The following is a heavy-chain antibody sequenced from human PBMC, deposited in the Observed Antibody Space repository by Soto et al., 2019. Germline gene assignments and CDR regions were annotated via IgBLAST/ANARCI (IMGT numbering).Heavy chain of an antibody. CDR1: GFTFGDYA. V-gene: IGHV3-49*03. J-gene: IGHJ4*02. CDR2: IRSKAYGGTT. D-gene: IGHD2-2*01. CDR3: TRVVRIVVVPAAPGNY. Sequence: PGGSLRLSCTASGFTFGDYAMSWFRQAPGKGLEWVGFIRSKAYGGTTEYAASVKGRFTISRDDSKSIAYLQMSSLKTEDTAVYYCTRVVRIVVVPAAPGNYWGQGTLVTVSS.